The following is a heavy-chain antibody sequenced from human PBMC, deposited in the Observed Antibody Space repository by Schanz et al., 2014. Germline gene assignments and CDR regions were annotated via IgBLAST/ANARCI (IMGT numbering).Heavy chain of an antibody. Sequence: EVQLVESGGGLVQPGGSLRLSCAASGFTFSNYSMNWVRQAPGKGLEWVSYISSSGLTVYYAESVKGRFTISRDAAKNSLYLQMNSLRDEDTAVYYCARDRGPYYYASGNSNWGQGTLVTVSS. CDR3: ARDRGPYYYASGNSN. D-gene: IGHD3-10*01. V-gene: IGHV3-48*02. CDR2: ISSSGLTV. CDR1: GFTFSNYS. J-gene: IGHJ4*02.